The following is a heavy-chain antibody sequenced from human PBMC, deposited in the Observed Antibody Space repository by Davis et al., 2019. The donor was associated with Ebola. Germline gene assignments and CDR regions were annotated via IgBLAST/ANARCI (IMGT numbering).Heavy chain of an antibody. V-gene: IGHV1-18*04. CDR1: GYTFVNYG. CDR2: INAYNGHT. D-gene: IGHD1-26*01. CDR3: ARTSIVGTTTTASDI. Sequence: ASVKVSCKASGYTFVNYGISWVRQAPGQGLEWMGWINAYNGHTNYAQNFQGRVIMTTDTSTGTAYMELRSLRSDDTAVYFCARTSIVGTTTTASDIWGQGTMVTVSS. J-gene: IGHJ3*02.